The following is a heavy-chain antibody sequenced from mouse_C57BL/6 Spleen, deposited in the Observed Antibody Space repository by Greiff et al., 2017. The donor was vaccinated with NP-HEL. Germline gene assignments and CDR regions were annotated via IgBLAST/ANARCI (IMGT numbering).Heavy chain of an antibody. D-gene: IGHD1-1*01. CDR1: GFTFSSYA. Sequence: EVQWVESGGGLVKPGGSLKLSCAASGFTFSSYAMSWVRQTPEKRLEWVATISDGGSYTYYPDNVKGRFTISRDNAKNNLYLQMSHLKSEDTAMYYCARGGIYYYGSSPYFDYWGQGTTLTVSS. V-gene: IGHV5-4*01. CDR2: ISDGGSYT. CDR3: ARGGIYYYGSSPYFDY. J-gene: IGHJ2*01.